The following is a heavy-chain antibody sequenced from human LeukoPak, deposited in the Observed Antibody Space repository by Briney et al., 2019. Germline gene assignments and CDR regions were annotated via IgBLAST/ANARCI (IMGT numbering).Heavy chain of an antibody. V-gene: IGHV1-69*04. D-gene: IGHD6-13*01. J-gene: IGHJ3*02. CDR2: IIPILGIA. CDR3: AREFSSSWTGAFDI. Sequence: SSVNVSCKASGGTFSRYAISWVRQAPGQELEWMGRIIPILGIANYAQKFQGRVTITADKSTSTAYMELSSLSSEDTAVYYCAREFSSSWTGAFDIWGQGTMVTVSS. CDR1: GGTFSRYA.